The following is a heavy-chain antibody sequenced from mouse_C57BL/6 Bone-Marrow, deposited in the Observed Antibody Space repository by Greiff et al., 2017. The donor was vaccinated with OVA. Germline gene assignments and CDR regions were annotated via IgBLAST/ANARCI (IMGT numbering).Heavy chain of an antibody. CDR3: ARHERGNWDLRDYFDY. D-gene: IGHD4-1*01. CDR1: GYTFTEYT. V-gene: IGHV1-62-2*01. J-gene: IGHJ2*01. CDR2: FYPGSGSI. Sequence: VQLQESGAELVKPGASVKLSCKASGYTFTEYTIHWVKQRSGQGLEWIGWFYPGSGSIKYNEKFKDKATLTADKSSSTVYMELSRLTSEDSAVYFCARHERGNWDLRDYFDYWGQGTTLTVSS.